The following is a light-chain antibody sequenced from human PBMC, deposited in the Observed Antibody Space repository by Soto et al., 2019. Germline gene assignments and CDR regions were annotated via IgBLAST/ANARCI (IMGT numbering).Light chain of an antibody. J-gene: IGKJ2*01. CDR2: DAS. CDR3: QQRSKDT. V-gene: IGKV3-11*01. CDR1: QSIRSY. Sequence: EIVLTQSPATLSLSPGERATLSCRASQSIRSYLAWYQQKPGQAPRLLIYDASNRATGIPARFSGSGSGTDFTLTIRSLEPDDFEVYYCQQRSKDTFGQGTKLEIK.